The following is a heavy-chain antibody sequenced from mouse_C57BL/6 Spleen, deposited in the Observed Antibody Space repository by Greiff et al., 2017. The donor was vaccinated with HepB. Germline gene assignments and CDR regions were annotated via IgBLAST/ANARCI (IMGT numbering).Heavy chain of an antibody. J-gene: IGHJ4*01. CDR1: GYAFSSYW. CDR2: IYPGDGDT. V-gene: IGHV1-80*01. CDR3: ARGHAYYAMDY. Sequence: VKLQQSGAELVKPGASVKISCKASGYAFSSYWMNWVKQRPGKGLEWIGQIYPGDGDTNYNGKFKGKATLTADKSSSTAYMQLSSLTSEDSAVYCCARGHAYYAMDYWGQGTSVTVSS. D-gene: IGHD6-1*01.